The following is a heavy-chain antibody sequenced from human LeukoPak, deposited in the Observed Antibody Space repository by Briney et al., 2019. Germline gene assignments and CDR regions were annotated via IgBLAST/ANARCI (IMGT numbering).Heavy chain of an antibody. D-gene: IGHD5-12*01. Sequence: GASVKVSCKASGGTFSSYAISWVRQAPGQGLEWMGGIIPIFGTANYAQKFQGRVTITADESTSTAYMELSSLRSEDTAVYYCAREIFFVASAGEVAFDAFDIWGQGTMVTVSS. CDR1: GGTFSSYA. CDR2: IIPIFGTA. CDR3: AREIFFVASAGEVAFDAFDI. V-gene: IGHV1-69*13. J-gene: IGHJ3*02.